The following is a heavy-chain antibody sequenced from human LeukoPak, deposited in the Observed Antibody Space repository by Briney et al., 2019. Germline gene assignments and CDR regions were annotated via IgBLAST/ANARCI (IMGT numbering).Heavy chain of an antibody. CDR3: ARDLEQWLVAGTGY. V-gene: IGHV4-39*07. J-gene: IGHJ4*02. D-gene: IGHD6-19*01. CDR1: GGSISSSSYY. Sequence: PSETLSLTCTVSGGSISSSSYYWGWIRQPPGKGLEWIGSIYYSGSTYYNPSLKSRVTISVDTSKNQFSLKLSSVTAADTAVYYCARDLEQWLVAGTGYWGQGTLVTVSS. CDR2: IYYSGST.